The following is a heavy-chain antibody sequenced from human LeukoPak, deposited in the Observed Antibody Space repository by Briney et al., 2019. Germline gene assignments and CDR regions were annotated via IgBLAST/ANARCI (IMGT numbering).Heavy chain of an antibody. CDR2: IIPIFGTA. V-gene: IGHV1-69*05. CDR3: ARLPYYYYGMDV. J-gene: IGHJ6*02. CDR1: GGTFSSYA. Sequence: SVTVSCTASGGTFSSYAISWVRQAPGQGLEWMGGIIPIFGTANYAQKFQGRVTMTRNTSISTAYMELSSLRSEDTAVYYCARLPYYYYGMDVWGQGTTVTVSS.